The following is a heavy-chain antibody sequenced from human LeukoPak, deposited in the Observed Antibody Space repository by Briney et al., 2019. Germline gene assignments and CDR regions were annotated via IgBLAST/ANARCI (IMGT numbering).Heavy chain of an antibody. CDR1: GFTFNNYI. V-gene: IGHV3-21*01. CDR2: ISSSSDYI. D-gene: IGHD1-26*01. Sequence: PGGSLRLSCAASGFTFNNYIMNWVRQAPGKGLEWVSSISSSSDYIYYADSVKGRFTISRDNAKNSLYLQMNSLRAEDMAVYYCARDYMAGATFQIQGPVDYWGQGTLVTVSS. CDR3: ARDYMAGATFQIQGPVDY. J-gene: IGHJ4*02.